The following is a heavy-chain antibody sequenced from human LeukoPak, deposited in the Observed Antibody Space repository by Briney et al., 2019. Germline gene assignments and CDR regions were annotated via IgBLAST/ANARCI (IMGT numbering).Heavy chain of an antibody. Sequence: SETLSLTCTVSGGSISSGSYYWSWIRQPAGKGLEWLGRFYTSGSTNYNPSLKSRVTMSVDTSKNQFSLKLRSVTAADTAVYYCARGASGYDPFDYWGQGTLVTVSS. CDR1: GGSISSGSYY. J-gene: IGHJ4*02. D-gene: IGHD5-12*01. V-gene: IGHV4-61*02. CDR2: FYTSGST. CDR3: ARGASGYDPFDY.